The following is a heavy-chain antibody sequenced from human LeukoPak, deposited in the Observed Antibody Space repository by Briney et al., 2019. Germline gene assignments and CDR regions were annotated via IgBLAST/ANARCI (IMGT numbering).Heavy chain of an antibody. J-gene: IGHJ4*02. CDR2: ISNDGSNK. D-gene: IGHD1/OR15-1a*01. CDR1: GFNFSSYG. CDR3: TKGEQPWLVPAPFDF. V-gene: IGHV3-30*18. Sequence: GGSLRLSFAASGFNFSSYGMHWVRQAPGKGLEWVAVISNDGSNKYYADSVKGRFTISRDNSKNTLYLQMNSLRAEDTAVYYCTKGEQPWLVPAPFDFWGQGTLVTVSS.